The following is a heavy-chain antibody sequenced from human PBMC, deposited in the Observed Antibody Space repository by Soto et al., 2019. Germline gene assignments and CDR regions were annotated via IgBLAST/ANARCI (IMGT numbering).Heavy chain of an antibody. CDR2: IIPIFGTA. Sequence: QVQLVQSGAEVKKPGSSVKVSCKASGGTFSSYAISWVRQAPGQGLEWMGGIIPIFGTANYAQKIQGRVTISADESTSTAYMELSSLRSEDTAVYYVAKDVGQGSSVVAGWFDPWGQGTLVTVSS. J-gene: IGHJ5*02. CDR3: AKDVGQGSSVVAGWFDP. CDR1: GGTFSSYA. V-gene: IGHV1-69*01. D-gene: IGHD6-6*01.